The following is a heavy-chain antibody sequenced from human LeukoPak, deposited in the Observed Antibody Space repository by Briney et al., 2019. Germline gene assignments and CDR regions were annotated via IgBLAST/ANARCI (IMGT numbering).Heavy chain of an antibody. CDR2: IWYDGSNK. CDR1: GFTFSSYG. Sequence: PGGSLRLSCAASGFTFSSYGMHWVRQAPGKGLEWVAVIWYDGSNKYYADSVKGRFTISRDNSKNTLYLQMNSLRAEDTAVYYCAREGRNTTRALFTVFDYWGQGTLVTVSS. V-gene: IGHV3-33*01. J-gene: IGHJ4*02. D-gene: IGHD1-14*01. CDR3: AREGRNTTRALFTVFDY.